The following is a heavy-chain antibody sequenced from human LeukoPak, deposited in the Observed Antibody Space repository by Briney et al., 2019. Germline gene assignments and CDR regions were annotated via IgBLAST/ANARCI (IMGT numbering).Heavy chain of an antibody. CDR2: ISSSGSTI. CDR1: GFTFSSYE. D-gene: IGHD6-19*01. J-gene: IGHJ3*02. V-gene: IGHV3-48*03. CDR3: ARDTSSGSADAFDI. Sequence: PGGSLRLSCAASGFTFSSYEMNWVRQAPGKGLEWVSYISSSGSTIYYADSVKGRFTISRDNAKNSLYLQMNSLRAEDTAVYYCARDTSSGSADAFDIWGQGTMVTVSS.